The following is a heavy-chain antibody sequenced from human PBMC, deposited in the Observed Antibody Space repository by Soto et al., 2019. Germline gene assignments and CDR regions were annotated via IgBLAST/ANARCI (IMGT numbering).Heavy chain of an antibody. CDR3: ARVGRFGELTA. Sequence: GGSLRLSCAASGYTVSSNYMSWVRQAPGKGLEWVSVIYSGGSTYYADSVKGRFTISRDNSKNTLYLQMNSLRAEDTAVYYCARVGRFGELTAWGQGTLVTVSS. V-gene: IGHV3-53*01. J-gene: IGHJ4*02. CDR1: GYTVSSNY. D-gene: IGHD3-10*01. CDR2: IYSGGST.